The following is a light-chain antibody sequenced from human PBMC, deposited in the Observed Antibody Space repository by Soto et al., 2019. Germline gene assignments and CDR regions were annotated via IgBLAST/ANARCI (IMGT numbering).Light chain of an antibody. CDR2: ATS. J-gene: IGKJ5*01. CDR1: RTIDNY. Sequence: DIQMTQSPSSLSASLGDRVTITCRASRTIDNYLNWYQQKPGRAPELLVYATSSLQSGVPSRFTGGGSGTHFTLTISGLQPEDFATYFCQQSYNTPIPFGQRRRLAVK. V-gene: IGKV1-39*01. CDR3: QQSYNTPIP.